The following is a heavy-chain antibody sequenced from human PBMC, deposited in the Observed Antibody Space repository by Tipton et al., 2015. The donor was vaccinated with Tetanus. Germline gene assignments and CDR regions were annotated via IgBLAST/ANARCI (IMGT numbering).Heavy chain of an antibody. CDR2: IYTSGST. Sequence: GLVKPSETLSLTCTVSGGSISSYYWSWIRQPAGKGLEWIGRIYTSGSTNYNPSLKSRVTMSVDTSKNQFSLKLSSVTAADTAVYYCARDLSGIAVAVPWFDPWGQGTLITVSS. CDR1: GGSISSYY. D-gene: IGHD6-19*01. CDR3: ARDLSGIAVAVPWFDP. V-gene: IGHV4-4*07. J-gene: IGHJ5*02.